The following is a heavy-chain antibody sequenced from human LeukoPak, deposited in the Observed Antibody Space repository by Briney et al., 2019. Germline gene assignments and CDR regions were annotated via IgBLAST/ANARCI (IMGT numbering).Heavy chain of an antibody. V-gene: IGHV4-59*12. CDR3: ARSKDFWSGYFDY. D-gene: IGHD3-3*01. Sequence: SETLSLTCTVSGGSISSYYWSWIRQPPGKGLEWIGYIYYSGSTNYNPSLKSRVTMSVDTSKNQFSLKLSSVTAADTAVYYCARSKDFWSGYFDYWGQGTLVTVSS. J-gene: IGHJ4*02. CDR1: GGSISSYY. CDR2: IYYSGST.